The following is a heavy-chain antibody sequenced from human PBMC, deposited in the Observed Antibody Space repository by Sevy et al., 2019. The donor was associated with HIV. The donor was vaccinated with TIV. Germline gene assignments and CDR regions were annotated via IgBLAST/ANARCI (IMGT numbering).Heavy chain of an antibody. Sequence: GGSLRLSCAASGFTFTNSAMRWVRQAPGKGLEWVSTISDSAGSTYYADSVKGRFTISRDNSKNTLYLRMNSLRAEDTAVYYCTKDRVIYCSSICCQEFDYRGQGTLVTVSS. CDR1: GFTFTNSA. J-gene: IGHJ4*02. V-gene: IGHV3-23*01. D-gene: IGHD2-2*01. CDR2: ISDSAGST. CDR3: TKDRVIYCSSICCQEFDY.